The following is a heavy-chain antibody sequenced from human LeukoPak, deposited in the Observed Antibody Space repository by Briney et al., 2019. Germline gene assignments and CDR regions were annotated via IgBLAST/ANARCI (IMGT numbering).Heavy chain of an antibody. V-gene: IGHV3-9*03. Sequence: GGSLRLSCAASGFTFDDYAMHWVGQAPGKGLEWVSGISWNSGSIGYADSVKGRFTISRDNAKNSLYLQMNSLRAEDMALYYCAKDSSSWLEYYFDYWGQGTLVTVSS. D-gene: IGHD6-13*01. CDR2: ISWNSGSI. CDR3: AKDSSSWLEYYFDY. J-gene: IGHJ4*02. CDR1: GFTFDDYA.